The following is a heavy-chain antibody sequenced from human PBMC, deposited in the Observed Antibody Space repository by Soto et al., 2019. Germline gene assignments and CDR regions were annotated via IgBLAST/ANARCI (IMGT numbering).Heavy chain of an antibody. J-gene: IGHJ3*02. CDR3: ARATTDYGDVDAFDI. CDR2: IWTDGSYE. Sequence: GGSLRLSCAASGFTFSRYGMHWVRQAPGKGLEWVAVIWTDGSYEYYADSVMGRFTISRDNSKNTLYLQMNSLRAEDTAVYYCARATTDYGDVDAFDIWGQGTMVTVSS. CDR1: GFTFSRYG. D-gene: IGHD4-17*01. V-gene: IGHV3-33*01.